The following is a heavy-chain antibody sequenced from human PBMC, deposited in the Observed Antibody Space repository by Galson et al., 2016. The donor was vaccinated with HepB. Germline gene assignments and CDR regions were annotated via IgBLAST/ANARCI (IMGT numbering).Heavy chain of an antibody. V-gene: IGHV3-21*04. J-gene: IGHJ4*02. D-gene: IGHD2-8*01. CDR1: GVNFRSYT. CDR2: ISGSGADT. Sequence: LRLSCAASGVNFRSYTLHWVRQAPGKGLECVSSISGSGADTFYVDSVKGRFTISRDSAKSSLSLQMNSLRAEDTAIYYCAILIASNGHLDSWGQGTLVIVSS. CDR3: AILIASNGHLDS.